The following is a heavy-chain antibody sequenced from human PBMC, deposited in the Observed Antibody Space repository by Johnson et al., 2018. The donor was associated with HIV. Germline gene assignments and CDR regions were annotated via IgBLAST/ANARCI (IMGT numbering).Heavy chain of an antibody. Sequence: VQLVESGGGVVQPGRSLRLSCAASGFTFSSYGMHWVRQAPGKGLEWVAVISYDGSNKYYADSVKGRFTISRDNSKNTLYLQMNSLRAEDTAVYYCAKDQASIAARPDAFDIWGQGTMVTVSS. CDR1: GFTFSSYG. CDR3: AKDQASIAARPDAFDI. CDR2: ISYDGSNK. J-gene: IGHJ3*02. V-gene: IGHV3-30*18. D-gene: IGHD6-6*01.